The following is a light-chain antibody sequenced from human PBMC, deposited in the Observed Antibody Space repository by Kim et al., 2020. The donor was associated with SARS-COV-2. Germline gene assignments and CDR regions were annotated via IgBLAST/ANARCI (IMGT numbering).Light chain of an antibody. CDR3: QSRDSSDKVV. Sequence: SSELTQDPAVCVALGQTVSITCQGDSLSRYDVSWYQRRPGQAPLLVIYGKNNRPSGIPDRMSGSSSGNTASLTITGAQAEDEADYYCQSRDSSDKVVFGGGTQLTVL. J-gene: IGLJ3*02. V-gene: IGLV3-19*01. CDR1: SLSRYD. CDR2: GKN.